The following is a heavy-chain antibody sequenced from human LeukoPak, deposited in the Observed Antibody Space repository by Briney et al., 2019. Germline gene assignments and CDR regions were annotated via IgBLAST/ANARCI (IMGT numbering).Heavy chain of an antibody. CDR3: AREDYYSNAD. J-gene: IGHJ4*02. D-gene: IGHD3-22*01. Sequence: PGGSLRLSCAASGFTFSRYWMSWVRQAPGKGLEWVANIKEDGGEIYYVDSVKGRFTISRDNTKNSLFLQMNSLRAEDTAVYYCAREDYYSNADWGQGTLVTVSS. CDR1: GFTFSRYW. CDR2: IKEDGGEI. V-gene: IGHV3-7*01.